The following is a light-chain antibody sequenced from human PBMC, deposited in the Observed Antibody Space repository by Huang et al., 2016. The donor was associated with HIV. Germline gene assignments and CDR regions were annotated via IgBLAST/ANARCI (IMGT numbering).Light chain of an antibody. CDR3: QQYNNWPPYT. CDR2: GAS. V-gene: IGKV3-15*01. J-gene: IGKJ2*01. CDR1: QSVSTN. Sequence: ERVMTQSPATLSVSPGERATLSCRASQSVSTNLAWYQQKPGQAPRRLIYGASTRATGIPARFSGSGSGTEFTLTISSLQSEDFAIYYCQQYNNWPPYTFGRGTKLEIK.